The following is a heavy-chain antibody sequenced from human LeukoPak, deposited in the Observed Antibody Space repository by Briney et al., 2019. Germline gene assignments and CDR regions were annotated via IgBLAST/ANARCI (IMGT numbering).Heavy chain of an antibody. CDR2: IIPIFGTA. CDR3: ARVYSSGWYQYYFDY. J-gene: IGHJ4*02. V-gene: IGHV1-69*05. D-gene: IGHD6-19*01. Sequence: ASVKVSCKASGGTFSSYAISWVRQAPGQGLEWMGGIIPIFGTANYAQKFQGRVTITTDESTSTAYMELSSLRSEDTAVYYCARVYSSGWYQYYFDYWGQGTLVTVSS. CDR1: GGTFSSYA.